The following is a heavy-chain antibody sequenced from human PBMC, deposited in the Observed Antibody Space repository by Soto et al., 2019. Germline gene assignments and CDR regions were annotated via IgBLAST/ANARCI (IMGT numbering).Heavy chain of an antibody. J-gene: IGHJ4*02. CDR1: GDSINNTYW. CDR3: ARSSRGWYYLDS. V-gene: IGHV4-4*02. D-gene: IGHD6-19*01. Sequence: SETLSLTCFVSGDSINNTYWWSWVRRAPEKGLEWIGEIYHTGVSSYMPSLRGRITLSVDKSKNQFSMKLSSVTAADTAVYYCARSSRGWYYLDSWGQGNLVT. CDR2: IYHTGVS.